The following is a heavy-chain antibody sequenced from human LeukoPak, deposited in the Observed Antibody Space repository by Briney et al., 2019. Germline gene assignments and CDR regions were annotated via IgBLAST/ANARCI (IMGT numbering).Heavy chain of an antibody. V-gene: IGHV1-58*02. Sequence: ASVKVSCKGSGSIFSKSAIQGVRQARGQRLEWIGWIVVGSGSINYAQKLQERITITRDMSTSTAYMELSSLTSDDTAVYFCAAGDNDSWGGYYGAPDFWGQGTLVTVSS. CDR2: IVVGSGSI. CDR1: GSIFSKSA. D-gene: IGHD3-3*01. J-gene: IGHJ4*02. CDR3: AAGDNDSWGGYYGAPDF.